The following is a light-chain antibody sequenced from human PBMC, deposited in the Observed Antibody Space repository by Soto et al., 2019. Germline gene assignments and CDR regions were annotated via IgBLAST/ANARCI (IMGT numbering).Light chain of an antibody. CDR2: DAS. CDR3: QQRSNWLT. J-gene: IGKJ5*01. CDR1: QSVSSY. V-gene: IGKV3-11*01. Sequence: EIVLTQSPATLSLSPGERATLSCRASQSVSSYLAWYQQKPGQAPRLLIYDASNRATGIPARFSGSGSGTDFTLTISSLEPEDFAVYYCQQRSNWLTFGQGIRLDI.